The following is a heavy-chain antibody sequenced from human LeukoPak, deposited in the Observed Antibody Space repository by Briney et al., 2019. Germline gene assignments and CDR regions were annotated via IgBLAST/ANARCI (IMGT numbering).Heavy chain of an antibody. J-gene: IGHJ4*02. Sequence: GGSLKLSCAASGLTFSSSWMTWVRQTPGKGLEWVANIKEDGSEKYHVDSVKGRFTISRDNAKNSLYPQMNSLRAEDTALYYCATDVGADWGQGTLVTVSS. CDR1: GLTFSSSW. CDR2: IKEDGSEK. V-gene: IGHV3-7*01. CDR3: ATDVGAD.